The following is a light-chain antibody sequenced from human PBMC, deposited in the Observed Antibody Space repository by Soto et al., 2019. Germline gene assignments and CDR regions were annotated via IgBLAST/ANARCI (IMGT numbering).Light chain of an antibody. CDR1: QSVRNN. CDR3: QQYDNWPPGT. CDR2: GAS. J-gene: IGKJ1*01. V-gene: IGKV3-15*01. Sequence: EIVMTQFPAALSVSPGERATLSCRASQSVRNNLAWYQQKPGQAPRLLIYGASTRATGIPSRFSGSGSGTEFTLSISSLQSGDFAVYYCQQYDNWPPGTFGQGTKVDIK.